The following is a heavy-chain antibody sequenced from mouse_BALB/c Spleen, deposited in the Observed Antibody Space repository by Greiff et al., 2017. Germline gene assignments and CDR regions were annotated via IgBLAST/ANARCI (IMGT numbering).Heavy chain of an antibody. CDR1: GFSLTSYG. CDR3: AKKRGYYGPYAMDY. J-gene: IGHJ4*01. V-gene: IGHV2-5-1*01. D-gene: IGHD1-2*01. CDR2: IWRGGST. Sequence: QVQLQQSGPSLVQPSQSLSITCTVSGFSLTSYGVHWVRQSPGKGLEWLGVIWRGGSTDYNAAFMSRLSITKDNSKSQVFFKMNSLQADDTAIYYCAKKRGYYGPYAMDYWGQGTSVTVSS.